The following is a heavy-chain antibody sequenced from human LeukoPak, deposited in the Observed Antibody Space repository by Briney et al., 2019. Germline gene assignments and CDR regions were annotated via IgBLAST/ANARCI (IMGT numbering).Heavy chain of an antibody. D-gene: IGHD6-13*01. CDR2: ISGSGGST. CDR1: GFTFSSYA. Sequence: GGSLRLSCAASGFTFSSYAMSWVRQAPGKGLEWVSAISGSGGSTYYADSVKGRFTISRDNSKNTLYLQMNSLRAEDTAVYYCAKGAAAATGTHDAFDIWGQGTMVTVSS. V-gene: IGHV3-23*01. CDR3: AKGAAAATGTHDAFDI. J-gene: IGHJ3*02.